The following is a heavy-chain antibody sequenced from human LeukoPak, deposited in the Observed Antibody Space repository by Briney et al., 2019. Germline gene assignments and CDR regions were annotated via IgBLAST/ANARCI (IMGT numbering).Heavy chain of an antibody. V-gene: IGHV3-21*01. CDR2: ISSTTVYI. CDR1: GFTFSSYT. D-gene: IGHD3-16*01. Sequence: GGSLRLSCAASGFTFSSYTMNWVRQAPGQGLEWVSSISSTTVYIFYAASVKGRFTISRDNAKNSLFLHMNSLRAEDTAIYYCARGDNVRFDFWGQGTLVTVSS. CDR3: ARGDNVRFDF. J-gene: IGHJ4*02.